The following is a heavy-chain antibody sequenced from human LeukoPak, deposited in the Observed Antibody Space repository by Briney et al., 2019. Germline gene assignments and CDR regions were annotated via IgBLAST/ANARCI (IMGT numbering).Heavy chain of an antibody. CDR3: ARQYSDILTGYHRGELYWYFDL. J-gene: IGHJ2*01. V-gene: IGHV4-39*01. Sequence: SETLSLTCTVSGGSISSSSYYWGWIRQPPGRGLEWIGSIYYSGSTYYNPSLKSRVTISVDTSKNQFSLKLSSVTAADTAVYYCARQYSDILTGYHRGELYWYFDLWGRGTLVTVSS. CDR1: GGSISSSSYY. D-gene: IGHD3-9*01. CDR2: IYYSGST.